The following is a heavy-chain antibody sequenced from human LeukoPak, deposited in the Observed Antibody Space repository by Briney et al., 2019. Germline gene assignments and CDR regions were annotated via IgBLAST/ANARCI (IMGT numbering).Heavy chain of an antibody. D-gene: IGHD3-3*01. J-gene: IGHJ4*02. CDR3: ARGYFWSGYYTKYYFDY. CDR1: GGSFSGYY. CDR2: INHSGST. Sequence: PSETLSLTCAVYGGSFSGYYWSWIRQPPGKGLEWIGEINHSGSTNYNPSLESRVTISVDTSKNQFSLKLSSVTAADTAVYYCARGYFWSGYYTKYYFDYWGQGTLVTVSS. V-gene: IGHV4-34*01.